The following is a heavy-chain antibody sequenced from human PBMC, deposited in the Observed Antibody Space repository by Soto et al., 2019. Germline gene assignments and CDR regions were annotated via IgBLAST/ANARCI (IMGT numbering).Heavy chain of an antibody. CDR2: IYYSGST. J-gene: IGHJ5*02. CDR3: ARVSTTVTNENWFDP. D-gene: IGHD4-4*01. CDR1: GGSISSGDYY. V-gene: IGHV4-30-4*01. Sequence: QVQLQESGPGLVKPSQTLSLTCTVSGGSISSGDYYWSWIRQPPGKGLEWIGYIYYSGSTYYNPSRKSRVTISADTSKNQFSLKLSSVTAADTAVYYCARVSTTVTNENWFDPWGQGTLVTVSS.